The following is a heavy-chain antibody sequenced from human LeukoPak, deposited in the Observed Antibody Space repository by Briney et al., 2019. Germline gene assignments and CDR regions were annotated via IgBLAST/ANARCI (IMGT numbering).Heavy chain of an antibody. CDR2: ISYDGSNK. CDR3: ARDFLMVRGVTDLYFDY. Sequence: GGSLRLSCAASGFTFSSYAMHWVRQAPGEGLEWVAVISYDGSNKYYADSVKGRFTISRDNSKNTLYLQMNSLRAEDTAVYYCARDFLMVRGVTDLYFDYWGQGTLVTVSS. D-gene: IGHD3-10*01. V-gene: IGHV3-30-3*01. CDR1: GFTFSSYA. J-gene: IGHJ4*02.